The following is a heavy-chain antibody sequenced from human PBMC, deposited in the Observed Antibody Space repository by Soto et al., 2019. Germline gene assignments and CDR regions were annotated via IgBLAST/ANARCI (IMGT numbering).Heavy chain of an antibody. J-gene: IGHJ4*02. Sequence: QVQLQESGPGLVKPSQTLSLSCTVSGGSISTGGYYWTWIRQHPGKGLEWIGYIYYSGSTYYNPSLKSRVTISVDTSKNQFSLKLSSVTAADTAVYYCARGLSVTLFDNWGQGTLVTVSP. CDR2: IYYSGST. CDR1: GGSISTGGYY. V-gene: IGHV4-31*03. D-gene: IGHD4-17*01. CDR3: ARGLSVTLFDN.